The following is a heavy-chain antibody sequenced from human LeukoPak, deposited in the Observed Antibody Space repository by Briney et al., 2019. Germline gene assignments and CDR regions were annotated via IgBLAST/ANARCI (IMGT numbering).Heavy chain of an antibody. CDR3: VKVAKYYYGSETYYFFEH. J-gene: IGHJ4*02. V-gene: IGHV3-48*03. Sequence: PGGSLRLSCAASGFTFSTYEMNWVRQAPGKGLEWVSYISSSGRTIYYADSVKGRFTISRDNAKNSLDLQMNSPRVEDTGIYYCVKVAKYYYGSETYYFFEHWGQGTPVTASS. CDR2: ISSSGRTI. CDR1: GFTFSTYE. D-gene: IGHD3-10*01.